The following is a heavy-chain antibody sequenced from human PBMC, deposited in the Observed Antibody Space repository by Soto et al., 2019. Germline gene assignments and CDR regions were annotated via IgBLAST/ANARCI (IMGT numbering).Heavy chain of an antibody. J-gene: IGHJ6*02. Sequence: QVQLVDSGGGVVQPGRSLRLSCAASGFTFSSYGMHWVRQAPDKGLEWVAVIWFDGTYNSYADSVKGRFTISRDNSKNTLYLQMNSLRAEDTAVYYCARDRGYHYYDMDVWGQGTTVTVSS. CDR1: GFTFSSYG. CDR3: ARDRGYHYYDMDV. V-gene: IGHV3-33*01. CDR2: IWFDGTYN.